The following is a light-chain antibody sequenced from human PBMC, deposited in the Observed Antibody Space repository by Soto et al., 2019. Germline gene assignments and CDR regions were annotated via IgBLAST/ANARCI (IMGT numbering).Light chain of an antibody. Sequence: DIQMTQSPSTLSASVGDRVTITCRASQNIYNWLAWYQQKPGKAPKLLIYDASRLESGVPSRFSGSGSGTDFTLTISSLQPDDFATYFCQKYDHYFVGGTKVEIK. CDR3: QKYDHY. J-gene: IGKJ4*01. V-gene: IGKV1-5*01. CDR1: QNIYNW. CDR2: DAS.